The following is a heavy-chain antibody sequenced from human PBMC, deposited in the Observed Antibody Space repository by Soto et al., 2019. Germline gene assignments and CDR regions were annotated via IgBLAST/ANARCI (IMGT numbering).Heavy chain of an antibody. J-gene: IGHJ4*02. Sequence: EVQLLESGGGLIRPGGSLRLSCAASGFTFSSYAMSWVRQAPGKGLEWVSAISGSGGSTYYADSVKGRFTISRDNSKNTLYLQMNRLRAEDTAVYYCAKDLVAHGSGSYGCWGQGTLVTVSS. V-gene: IGHV3-23*01. CDR2: ISGSGGST. CDR3: AKDLVAHGSGSYGC. D-gene: IGHD3-10*01. CDR1: GFTFSSYA.